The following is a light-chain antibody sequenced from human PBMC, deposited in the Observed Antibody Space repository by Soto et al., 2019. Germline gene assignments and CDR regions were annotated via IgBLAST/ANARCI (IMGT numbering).Light chain of an antibody. CDR2: EVS. CDR1: NSYIGSYNY. J-gene: IGLJ2*01. Sequence: QSALTQPASVSGSPGQSITISCTGTNSYIGSYNYVSWYQQHPGKAPKLLIYEVSNRPSGISNRFSGSKSGNTASLTISGLQAEDEADYYCSSYANIRVFFGGGTKLTGL. V-gene: IGLV2-14*01. CDR3: SSYANIRVF.